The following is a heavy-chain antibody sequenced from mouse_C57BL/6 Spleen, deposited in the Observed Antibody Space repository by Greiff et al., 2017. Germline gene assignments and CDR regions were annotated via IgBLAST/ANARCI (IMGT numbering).Heavy chain of an antibody. V-gene: IGHV1-81*01. D-gene: IGHD3-1*01. CDR2: IYPRSGNT. J-gene: IGHJ3*01. Sequence: QVQLQQSGAELARPGASVKLSCKASGYTFTSYGISWVKQRTGQGLEWIGEIYPRSGNTYYNEKFKGKATLTADKSSSTAYMELRSLTSEDSAVYVCARLGDGLAWFAYWGQGTLVTVSA. CDR1: GYTFTSYG. CDR3: ARLGDGLAWFAY.